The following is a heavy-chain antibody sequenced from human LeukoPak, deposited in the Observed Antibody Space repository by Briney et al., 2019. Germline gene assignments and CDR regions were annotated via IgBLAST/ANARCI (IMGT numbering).Heavy chain of an antibody. CDR3: ARGVYSKRYYYMDV. V-gene: IGHV1-2*02. Sequence: ASVKVSCKASGYTFTGYYLHWVRQAPGQGLEWMGCVNPNSGDTNYAQKFQGSVTMTRDTSISTVYMELSRLRSDDTAVYYCARGVYSKRYYYMDVWGKGTTVTVSS. J-gene: IGHJ6*03. CDR1: GYTFTGYY. CDR2: VNPNSGDT. D-gene: IGHD4-11*01.